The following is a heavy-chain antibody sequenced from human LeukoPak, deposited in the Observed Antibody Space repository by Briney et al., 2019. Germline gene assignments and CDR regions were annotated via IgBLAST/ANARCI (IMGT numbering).Heavy chain of an antibody. D-gene: IGHD6-25*01. Sequence: SETLSLTCTVSGGSISSYYWSWIRKPPGKGLEWIGYIYYSGSTNYNPSLKSRVTISVDTSKNQFSLKLSSVTAADTAVYYCARRSFSAATEDDAFDIWGQGTMVTVSS. J-gene: IGHJ3*02. V-gene: IGHV4-59*08. CDR1: GGSISSYY. CDR3: ARRSFSAATEDDAFDI. CDR2: IYYSGST.